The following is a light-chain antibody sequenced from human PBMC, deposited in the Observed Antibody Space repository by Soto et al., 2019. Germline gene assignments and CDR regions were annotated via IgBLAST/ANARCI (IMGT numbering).Light chain of an antibody. V-gene: IGLV4-69*02. CDR2: LNNDGSH. CDR3: CSYAGSYTFYV. Sequence: QLVLTQSLSASASLGASVKLTCTLSSGHANYAIAWHQQQPEKGPRYLMKLNNDGSHSKGDGIPDRFSGSKSGNTASLTISGLQAEDEADYYCCSYAGSYTFYVFGTGTKLTVL. J-gene: IGLJ1*01. CDR1: SGHANYA.